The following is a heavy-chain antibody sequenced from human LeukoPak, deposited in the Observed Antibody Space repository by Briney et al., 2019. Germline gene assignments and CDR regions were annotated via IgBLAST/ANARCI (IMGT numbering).Heavy chain of an antibody. CDR2: IYHSGSS. CDR1: GYSISSGYY. D-gene: IGHD2-15*01. J-gene: IGHJ4*02. Sequence: SETLSLTCTISGYSISSGYYWGWIRQPPGKGLEWIGNIYHSGSSYHNPSLKSRVTISVDTSKNQFSLNLSSVTAADTAVYYCARVRQDIVVVVGEFDYWGQGTLVTVSS. CDR3: ARVRQDIVVVVGEFDY. V-gene: IGHV4-38-2*02.